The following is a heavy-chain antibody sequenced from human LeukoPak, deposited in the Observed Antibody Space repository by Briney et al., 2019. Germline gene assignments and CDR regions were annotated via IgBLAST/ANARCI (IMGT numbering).Heavy chain of an antibody. J-gene: IGHJ2*01. CDR2: INSDGSTT. D-gene: IGHD3-10*01. Sequence: GGSLRLSCAASGFTLSNSWIHWVRQAPGKGLVWVSRINSDGSTTTYADSVKGRFTISRDNAKNTLYLQMNSLRAEDTAVYYCAKHSTGVECWGRGTLVTVSS. CDR1: GFTLSNSW. CDR3: AKHSTGVEC. V-gene: IGHV3-74*01.